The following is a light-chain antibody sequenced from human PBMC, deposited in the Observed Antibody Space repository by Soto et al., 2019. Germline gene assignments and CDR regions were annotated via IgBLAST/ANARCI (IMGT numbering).Light chain of an antibody. CDR3: QQYGHSLWT. Sequence: EMVLTQSPGTLSLSAGESATLXXRSSQSVSSSYLAWYQQKPGQAPRXXIYGASSRATGIPDRFSGSGSGTDFTLTISRLEPEDYAVYYCQQYGHSLWTFGQGTKVEIK. CDR2: GAS. V-gene: IGKV3-20*01. J-gene: IGKJ1*01. CDR1: QSVSSSY.